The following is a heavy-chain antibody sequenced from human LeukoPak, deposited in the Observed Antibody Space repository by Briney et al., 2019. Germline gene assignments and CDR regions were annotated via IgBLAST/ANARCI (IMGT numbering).Heavy chain of an antibody. V-gene: IGHV4-34*01. Sequence: SETLSLTCAVYGGSFSGNYWSWIRQPPGKGLEWIGEINHSGSTNYNPSLKSRVTISVDTSKNQFSLKLSSVTAADTAVYYCARHEGRMITFGGVIGPCGYWGQGTLVTVSS. CDR1: GGSFSGNY. CDR2: INHSGST. D-gene: IGHD3-16*02. J-gene: IGHJ4*02. CDR3: ARHEGRMITFGGVIGPCGY.